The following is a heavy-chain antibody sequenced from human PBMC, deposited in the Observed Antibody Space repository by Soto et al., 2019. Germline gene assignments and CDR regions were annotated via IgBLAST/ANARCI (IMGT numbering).Heavy chain of an antibody. J-gene: IGHJ6*02. CDR1: GFTFSSYA. Sequence: GGSLRLSCAASGFTFSSYAMHWVRQAPGKGLEWVAVISYDGSNKYYADSVKGRFTISRDNSKNTLYLQMNSLRAEDTAVYYCARVVAADVHYYYYYGMDVWGQGTTVTVSS. D-gene: IGHD6-25*01. CDR3: ARVVAADVHYYYYYGMDV. V-gene: IGHV3-30-3*01. CDR2: ISYDGSNK.